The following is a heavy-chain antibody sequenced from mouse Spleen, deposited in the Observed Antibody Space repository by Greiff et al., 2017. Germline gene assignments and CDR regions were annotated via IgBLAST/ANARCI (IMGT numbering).Heavy chain of an antibody. CDR2: IDPSDSYT. D-gene: IGHD3-2*02. CDR1: GYTFTSYW. J-gene: IGHJ4*01. Sequence: VQLQQPGAELVMPGASVKLSCKASGYTFTSYWMHWVKQRPGQGLEWIGEIDPSDSYTNYNQKFKGKATLTVDKSSSTAYMQLSSLTSEDSAVYYCARRGWYYAMDYWGQGTSVTVSS. V-gene: IGHV1-69*01. CDR3: ARRGWYYAMDY.